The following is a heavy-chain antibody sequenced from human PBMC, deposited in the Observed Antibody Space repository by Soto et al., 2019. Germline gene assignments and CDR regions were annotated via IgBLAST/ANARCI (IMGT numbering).Heavy chain of an antibody. CDR1: GYTFTSYA. Sequence: ASVKVSCKASGYTFTSYAMHWVRRAPGQRLEWMGWINAGNGNTKYSQKFQGRVTITMDTSASTAYMELSSLRSEDTAVYYCARGLNGYLHYFDYWGQGTPVTVSS. V-gene: IGHV1-3*01. D-gene: IGHD5-18*01. CDR3: ARGLNGYLHYFDY. J-gene: IGHJ4*02. CDR2: INAGNGNT.